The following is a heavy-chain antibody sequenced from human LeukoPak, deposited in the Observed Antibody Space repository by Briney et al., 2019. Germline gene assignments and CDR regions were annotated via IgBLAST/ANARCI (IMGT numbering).Heavy chain of an antibody. CDR2: IYYSGST. J-gene: IGHJ4*02. CDR1: GGSISSSSYY. Sequence: SETLSLTCTVSGGSISSSSYYWGWIRQPPGKGLEWIGSIYYSGSTYYNPSLKSRVTISVDTSKNQFSLKLSSVTAADTAVYYRARQGGSTRKPPDYWGQGTLVTVSS. V-gene: IGHV4-39*01. D-gene: IGHD2-15*01. CDR3: ARQGGSTRKPPDY.